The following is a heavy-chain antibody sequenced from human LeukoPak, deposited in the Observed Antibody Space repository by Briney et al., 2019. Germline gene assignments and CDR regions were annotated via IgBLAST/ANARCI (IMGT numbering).Heavy chain of an antibody. Sequence: SQTLSLTCAISGDSVSSNSAAWNWIRQSPSRGLEWLGRTYYRSKWYNDYAVSVKSRITINPDTSKNQFSLQLNSVTPEDTAVYYCARATGLKYYYDSGNWFDPWGQGTLVTVSS. CDR2: TYYRSKWYN. CDR3: ARATGLKYYYDSGNWFDP. V-gene: IGHV6-1*01. D-gene: IGHD3-22*01. J-gene: IGHJ5*02. CDR1: GDSVSSNSAA.